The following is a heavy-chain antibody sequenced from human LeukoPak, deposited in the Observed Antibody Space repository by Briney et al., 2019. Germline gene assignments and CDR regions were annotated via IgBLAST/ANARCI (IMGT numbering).Heavy chain of an antibody. J-gene: IGHJ4*02. CDR3: ATPQYYYDSSGHLALDY. Sequence: ASVKVSCKASGYAFTGYYMHWVRQAPGQGLEWMGRINPNSGGTNYAQKFQGRVTMTRDTSISTAYMELSRLRSDDTAVYYCATPQYYYDSSGHLALDYWGQGTLVTVSS. CDR2: INPNSGGT. D-gene: IGHD3-22*01. CDR1: GYAFTGYY. V-gene: IGHV1-2*06.